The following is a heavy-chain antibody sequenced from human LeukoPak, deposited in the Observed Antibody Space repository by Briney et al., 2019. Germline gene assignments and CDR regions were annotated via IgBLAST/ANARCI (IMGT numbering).Heavy chain of an antibody. CDR1: GGTFSSYA. D-gene: IGHD3-22*01. Sequence: ASVKVSCKASGGTFSSYAISWVRQAPGQGLEWMGGIIPIFGTANYAQKFQGRVTITADESTSTAYMELSSLRSEDTAVYYCATGRGDSSVDDAFDIWGQGTMVTVSS. J-gene: IGHJ3*02. V-gene: IGHV1-69*13. CDR3: ATGRGDSSVDDAFDI. CDR2: IIPIFGTA.